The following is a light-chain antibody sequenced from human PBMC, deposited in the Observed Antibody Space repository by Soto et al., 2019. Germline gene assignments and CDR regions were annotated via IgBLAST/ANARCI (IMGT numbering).Light chain of an antibody. Sequence: DIQMTQYPSSLSAAVGDRVTITCRASQSISSYLNWYQQKPGQAPKLLISAASSLQSGVPSRVSGSGSGTDFTLTISSLQPEDFATYYCQQSYSTPITFGQGTRLEIK. J-gene: IGKJ5*01. CDR1: QSISSY. CDR3: QQSYSTPIT. CDR2: AAS. V-gene: IGKV1-39*01.